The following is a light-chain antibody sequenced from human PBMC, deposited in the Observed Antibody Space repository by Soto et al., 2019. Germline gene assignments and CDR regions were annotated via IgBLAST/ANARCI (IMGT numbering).Light chain of an antibody. CDR3: SSYTTTYTWM. Sequence: QSVLTQPASVSGSPGQSITISCTGTRSDVGYYDYVSWYQQHPGKAPKLVIYDVSHRPSGVSNRFSGSKSGNTASLTISGLQAEDAGDYYCSSYTTTYTWMFGGGTKLTVL. V-gene: IGLV2-14*01. J-gene: IGLJ3*02. CDR1: RSDVGYYDY. CDR2: DVS.